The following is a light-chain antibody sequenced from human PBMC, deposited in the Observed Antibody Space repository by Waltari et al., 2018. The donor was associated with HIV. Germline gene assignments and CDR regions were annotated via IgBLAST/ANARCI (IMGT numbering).Light chain of an antibody. J-gene: IGKJ4*01. V-gene: IGKV1D-13*01. CDR3: QQFNNYPLT. CDR2: DAS. CDR1: QGISSA. Sequence: AIQLTQSPSSLSASVGDRITITCRASQGISSALAWYQQRPGKAPKLLIYDASSLKSGVPSRFSGSESGTDFTFTISSLQPEDFATYYCQQFNNYPLTFGGGTKVGI.